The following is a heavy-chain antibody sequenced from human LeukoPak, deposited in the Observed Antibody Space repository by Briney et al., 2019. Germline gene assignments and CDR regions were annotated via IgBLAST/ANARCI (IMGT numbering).Heavy chain of an antibody. CDR3: AIGGLHRFDY. CDR1: GFTFSRCD. D-gene: IGHD3/OR15-3a*01. V-gene: IGHV3-21*01. Sequence: GGSLRLSCAASGFTFSRCDMNWVRQAPGKGLEWVASISGSSTYISYADSVKGRFTISRDNAKNSLYLQMNSLRAEDTAVYYCAIGGLHRFDYWGQGTLVTVSS. J-gene: IGHJ4*02. CDR2: ISGSSTYI.